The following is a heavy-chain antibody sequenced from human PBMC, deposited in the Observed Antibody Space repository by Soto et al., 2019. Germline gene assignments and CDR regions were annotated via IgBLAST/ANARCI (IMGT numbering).Heavy chain of an antibody. CDR1: RVAFSKFI. J-gene: IGHJ6*01. D-gene: IGHD3-16*01. V-gene: IGHV1-69*13. CDR3: AKVGDGSPMGYNNGMGG. Sequence: SVKVSCKASRVAFSKFIVTWVRQAPGLGLEWVGGIIPIFGTANYAQKFQGRVTITADESTSTSYMEVNNLRSEDTAAYYCAKVGDGSPMGYNNGMGGQRQGTTFTVSS. CDR2: IIPIFGTA.